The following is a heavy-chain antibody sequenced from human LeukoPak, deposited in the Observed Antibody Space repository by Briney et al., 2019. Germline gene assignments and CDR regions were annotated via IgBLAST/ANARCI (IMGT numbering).Heavy chain of an antibody. CDR3: ARDRLGYYMDV. D-gene: IGHD3-16*01. CDR1: GGSISSYY. CDR2: IYYSGST. V-gene: IGHV4-59*01. Sequence: SETLSLTCTVSGGSISSYYWSWIRQPPGKGLEWIGYIYYSGSTNYNPSLKSRVTISVDTPKNQFSLKLSSVTAADTAVYYCARDRLGYYMDVWGKGTTVTISS. J-gene: IGHJ6*03.